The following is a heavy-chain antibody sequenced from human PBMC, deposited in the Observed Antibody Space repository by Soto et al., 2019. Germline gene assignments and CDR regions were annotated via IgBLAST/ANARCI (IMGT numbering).Heavy chain of an antibody. Sequence: ASVKVSCKASGYTFTSYGISWVRQAPGQGLEWMGWISAYNGNTNYAQKLQGRVTMTTDTSTSTAYMELRSLGSDDTAVYYCARIRVSSDYYYYGMDVWGQGTTVTVSS. V-gene: IGHV1-18*01. CDR3: ARIRVSSDYYYYGMDV. CDR1: GYTFTSYG. D-gene: IGHD6-6*01. CDR2: ISAYNGNT. J-gene: IGHJ6*02.